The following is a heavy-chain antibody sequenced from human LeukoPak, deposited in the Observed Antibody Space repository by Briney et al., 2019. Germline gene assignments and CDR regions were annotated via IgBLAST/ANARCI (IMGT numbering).Heavy chain of an antibody. Sequence: GGSLRLPCAASGFTFSSYGMHWVRQAPGKGLEWVAVISYDGSNKYYTDSVKGRFTISRDNSKNTLYLQMSSLRAEDTAVYYCARLENSGSPPGFDYWGQGTLVTVSS. CDR1: GFTFSSYG. V-gene: IGHV3-30*03. J-gene: IGHJ4*02. CDR2: ISYDGSNK. CDR3: ARLENSGSPPGFDY. D-gene: IGHD1-26*01.